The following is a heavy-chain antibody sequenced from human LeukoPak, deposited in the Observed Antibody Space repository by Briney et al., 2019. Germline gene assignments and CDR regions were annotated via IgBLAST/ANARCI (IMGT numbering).Heavy chain of an antibody. Sequence: SETLSLTCTVSGGSISSGGYDWSWIRQHPVNGLEWIGYIYYSGSTYYNPSLKSRVTISVDTSKNQFSLKLSSVTAADTAVYYCARTARAGTGYWGQGTLVTVSS. CDR3: ARTARAGTGY. D-gene: IGHD6-19*01. V-gene: IGHV4-31*03. J-gene: IGHJ4*02. CDR2: IYYSGST. CDR1: GGSISSGGYD.